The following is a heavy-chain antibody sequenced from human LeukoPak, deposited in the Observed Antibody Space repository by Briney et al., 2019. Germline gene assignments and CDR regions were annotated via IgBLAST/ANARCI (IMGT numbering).Heavy chain of an antibody. D-gene: IGHD1-26*01. CDR1: GYSISSGFY. CDR2: IYHSGST. J-gene: IGHJ4*02. V-gene: IGHV4-38-2*02. Sequence: PSETLSLTCTVSGYSISSGFYWGWIRQPPGQGLEWIGSIYHSGSTYYNPSLKSRVTISVDTSKNQFSLKLSSVTAADTAVYYCARVLGATDLDYWGQGTLVTVSS. CDR3: ARVLGATDLDY.